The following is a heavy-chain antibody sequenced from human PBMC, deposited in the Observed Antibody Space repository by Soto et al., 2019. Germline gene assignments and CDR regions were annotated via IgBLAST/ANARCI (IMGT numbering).Heavy chain of an antibody. CDR2: ISYSGTT. D-gene: IGHD3-10*01. Sequence: QLQLQESGPGLVKPSETLSLTCTVSGGSISSSSYYWGWIRQPPGKGLEWIGSISYSGTTYYNLSLKSRVTISVDTSKKQFSLKLSSVTAADTAVYYCARLLVITMVRGVIIKEGYFDYWGQGTLVTVSS. CDR1: GGSISSSSYY. CDR3: ARLLVITMVRGVIIKEGYFDY. V-gene: IGHV4-39*01. J-gene: IGHJ4*02.